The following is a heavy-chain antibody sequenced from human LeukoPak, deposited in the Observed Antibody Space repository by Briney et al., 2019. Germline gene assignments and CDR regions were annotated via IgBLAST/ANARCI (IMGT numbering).Heavy chain of an antibody. Sequence: SETLSLTCAVYGGSFSGYYWSWIRQPPGKGLEWIGSIYYSGSTYYNPSLKSRVTISVDTSKNQFSLKLSSVTAADTAVYYCARHATAGPFDPWGQGTLVTVSS. CDR2: IYYSGST. CDR3: ARHATAGPFDP. V-gene: IGHV4-34*01. J-gene: IGHJ5*02. CDR1: GGSFSGYY.